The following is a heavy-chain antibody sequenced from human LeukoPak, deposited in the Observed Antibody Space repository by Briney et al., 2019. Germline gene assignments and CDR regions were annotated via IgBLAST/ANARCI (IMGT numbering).Heavy chain of an antibody. CDR2: IYTRGST. CDR3: ARSKDIRMGSKRGIEMDY. J-gene: IGHJ4*02. CDR1: GGSISSDGYY. Sequence: SQTLSLTCTVSGGSISSDGYYWSWIRQPAGKGLEWIGRIYTRGSTNYNPSLQSRVTISVDTSKNQFSLKLSSVTAADTAVYYCARSKDIRMGSKRGIEMDYWGQGTLVTVSS. D-gene: IGHD5-24*01. V-gene: IGHV4-61*02.